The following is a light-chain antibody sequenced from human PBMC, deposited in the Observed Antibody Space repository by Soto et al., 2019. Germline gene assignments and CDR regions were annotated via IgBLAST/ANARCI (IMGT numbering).Light chain of an antibody. V-gene: IGLV2-11*01. Sequence: QSALTQPRSVSGSPGQSVKISCTGTSGDIGGFDSVSWYQQHPDKVPRLVIYDVTKRPSGVPDRFSGSKSGNTASLTISGLQADDEADYYCYSYAGTYTVVFGGGTKVTVL. J-gene: IGLJ2*01. CDR3: YSYAGTYTVV. CDR2: DVT. CDR1: SGDIGGFDS.